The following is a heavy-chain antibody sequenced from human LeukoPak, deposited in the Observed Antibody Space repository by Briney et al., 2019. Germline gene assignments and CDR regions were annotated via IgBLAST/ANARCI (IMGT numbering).Heavy chain of an antibody. J-gene: IGHJ4*02. CDR3: ARVSAAAADV. Sequence: SETLSLTCTVSGDCTSNFYWSWIRQPPAKGLELIGYISHSWSTNFNPSLESRVTILIDPSKAQCSLRLTSVTAADTAVYYCARVSAAAADVWGQGTLVTVSS. CDR1: GDCTSNFY. V-gene: IGHV4-59*01. D-gene: IGHD6-13*01. CDR2: ISHSWST.